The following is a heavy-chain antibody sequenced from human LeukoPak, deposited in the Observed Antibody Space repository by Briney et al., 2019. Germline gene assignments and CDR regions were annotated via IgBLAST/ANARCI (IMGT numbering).Heavy chain of an antibody. V-gene: IGHV3-30*03. J-gene: IGHJ6*02. CDR1: VFTFSTYV. CDR2: LSYDGNSK. Sequence: GGSLRLSCADSVFTFSTYVIHWVRQTPGKGLEWAALLSYDGNSKYYADSVKGRFTISRDNSKNTVYLQMDSLRPEDTALYYCARVIISTKYYSGLDVWGQGTTVTVSS. D-gene: IGHD2/OR15-2a*01. CDR3: ARVIISTKYYSGLDV.